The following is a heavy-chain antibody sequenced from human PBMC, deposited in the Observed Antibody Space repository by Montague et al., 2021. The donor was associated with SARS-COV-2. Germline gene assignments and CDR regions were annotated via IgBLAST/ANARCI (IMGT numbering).Heavy chain of an antibody. Sequence: SETLSLTCTVSGGSVSSSNYYWGWIRQPPGKGLEWIGSIHYSGSTYYKPSLKSRVTISLDTSKNQFSLKVNSVTAADTAVYYCACGDENGSGYMDVWGKGTTVTVSS. V-gene: IGHV4-39*01. CDR2: IHYSGST. CDR3: ACGDENGSGYMDV. J-gene: IGHJ6*03. D-gene: IGHD1-26*01. CDR1: GGSVSSSNYY.